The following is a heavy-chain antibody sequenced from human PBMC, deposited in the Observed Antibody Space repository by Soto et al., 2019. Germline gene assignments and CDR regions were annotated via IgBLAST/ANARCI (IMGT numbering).Heavy chain of an antibody. J-gene: IGHJ5*02. CDR3: ARDVGSSGSSRWFDT. CDR2: IKQDGSEK. V-gene: IGHV3-7*01. CDR1: GFTFSRYW. Sequence: PGGSLRLSCAASGFTFSRYWMSGGRQAPGKGLEWVANIKQDGSEKYYVDSVKGRFTISRDQSKSTLYLQVNSLRAEDTATYYCARDVGSSGSSRWFDTWGQGTLVTVSS. D-gene: IGHD3-10*01.